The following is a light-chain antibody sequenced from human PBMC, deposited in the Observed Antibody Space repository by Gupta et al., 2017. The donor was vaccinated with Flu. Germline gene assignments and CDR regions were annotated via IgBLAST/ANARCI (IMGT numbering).Light chain of an antibody. CDR2: GNN. CDR1: SPNIGSNN. J-gene: IGLJ3*02. CDR3: AAVDDSRSGWV. V-gene: IGLV1-47*01. Sequence: SVLTQPPAASGPPGTTVTVSCSGSSPNIGSNNVYWYQQRPARSPTLLMYGNNERLSGVPDRFSGSKSGTSASVTISGLRAEDEADYYCAAVDDSRSGWVFGGGTKLTVL.